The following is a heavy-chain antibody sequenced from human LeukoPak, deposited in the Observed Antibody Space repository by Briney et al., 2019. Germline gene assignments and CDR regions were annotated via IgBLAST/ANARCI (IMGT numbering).Heavy chain of an antibody. V-gene: IGHV1-18*01. CDR1: GYSFTAYV. CDR3: ARSPARGYDILTNYNDY. J-gene: IGHJ4*02. CDR2: ISTYNPNT. Sequence: ASVKVSCKASGYSFTAYVISWVRQAPGQGLEWMGWISTYNPNTNYAQKFQGGVTMTTDTSTSTVYMELRSLRSDDTAAYYCARSPARGYDILTNYNDYWGQGTLVTVSS. D-gene: IGHD3-9*01.